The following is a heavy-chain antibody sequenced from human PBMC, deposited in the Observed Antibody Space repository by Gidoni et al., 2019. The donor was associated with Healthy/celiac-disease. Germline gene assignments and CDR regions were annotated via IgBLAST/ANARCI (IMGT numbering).Heavy chain of an antibody. J-gene: IGHJ6*02. CDR1: GYTFTSYA. CDR2: INAGNGNT. Sequence: QVQLVQSGAEVKKPGASVKVSCKASGYTFTSYAMHWVRQAPGQRLEWMGWINAGNGNTKYSQKFQGRVTITRDTSASTAYMELSSLRSEDTAVYYCAFSGGATFPYYYYYGMDVWGQGTTVTVSS. D-gene: IGHD3-16*01. CDR3: AFSGGATFPYYYYYGMDV. V-gene: IGHV1-3*01.